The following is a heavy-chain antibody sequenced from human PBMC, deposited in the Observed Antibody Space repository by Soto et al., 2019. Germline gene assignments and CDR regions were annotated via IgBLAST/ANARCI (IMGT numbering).Heavy chain of an antibody. CDR1: GGSISSNGYY. CDR3: ARLFDY. V-gene: IGHV4-39*01. J-gene: IGHJ4*02. CDR2: IYHSGVT. Sequence: QLQLQESGPGLLKPSETLSLTCTVSGGSISSNGYYWGWIRQPPGKGLEWIGNIYHSGVTYYNPSLKSRVTISVDTSRNQFSLKLTSMTAADTAVYYCARLFDYWGQGKLVTVSS.